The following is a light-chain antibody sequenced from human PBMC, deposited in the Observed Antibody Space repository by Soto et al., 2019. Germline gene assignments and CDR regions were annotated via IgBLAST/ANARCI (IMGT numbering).Light chain of an antibody. CDR3: QRYNNWRT. CDR2: AAC. CDR1: QSINTS. V-gene: IGKV3-15*01. J-gene: IGKJ3*01. Sequence: DIRMTQSPATLSVSPGERATLSCRASQSINTSLAWYQQKPGQATRLLIYAACIRATGIPARFSGSGSGTYFILIISRQPYEDFAVYYCQRYNNWRTFGPGTKVDIK.